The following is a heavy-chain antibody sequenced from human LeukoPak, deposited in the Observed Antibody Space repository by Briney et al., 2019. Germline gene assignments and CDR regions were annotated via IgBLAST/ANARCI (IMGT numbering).Heavy chain of an antibody. Sequence: GESLKISCQGSGYKFTSYWIGWVRQMPGKGLEWMGIIYPGDSDSRYSPSFQGQVTISADKSISTAYLQWSSLKASDTAMYYCARRYYSDSSDYYRSNAFDIWGQGTMVTVSS. D-gene: IGHD3-22*01. CDR3: ARRYYSDSSDYYRSNAFDI. J-gene: IGHJ3*02. CDR2: IYPGDSDS. V-gene: IGHV5-51*01. CDR1: GYKFTSYW.